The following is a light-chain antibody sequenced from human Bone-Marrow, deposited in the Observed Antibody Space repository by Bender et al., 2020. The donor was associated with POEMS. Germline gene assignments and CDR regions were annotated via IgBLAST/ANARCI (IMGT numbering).Light chain of an antibody. CDR1: TPDFAYDYF. J-gene: IGLJ3*02. CDR2: DVS. Sequence: QSALTQPASVSGSPGQSITISCSGTTPDFAYDYFVSWYQQHPGKAPKLLIYDVSSRPSGVSDRFSGSKSGNTASLTISGLQAEDEADYYCNSYTTRNIVLFGGGTKVTVL. CDR3: NSYTTRNIVL. V-gene: IGLV2-14*03.